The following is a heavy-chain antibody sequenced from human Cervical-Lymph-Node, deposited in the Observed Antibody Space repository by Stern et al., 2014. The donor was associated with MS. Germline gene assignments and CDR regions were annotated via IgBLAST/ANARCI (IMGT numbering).Heavy chain of an antibody. V-gene: IGHV1-69*06. CDR3: ARDSGTNTYYYYYGMDV. CDR2: IIPIFRTT. CDR1: GGTFSSHA. J-gene: IGHJ6*02. Sequence: VQLVESGAEVKKPGSSVKVSCKASGGTFSSHAISWVRQAPGQGLEWMGGIIPIFRTTNVAQKFQGRVTITADKSTSTAYMELSSLRSEDTAVYYCARDSGTNTYYYYYGMDVWGQGTTVTVSS. D-gene: IGHD1-1*01.